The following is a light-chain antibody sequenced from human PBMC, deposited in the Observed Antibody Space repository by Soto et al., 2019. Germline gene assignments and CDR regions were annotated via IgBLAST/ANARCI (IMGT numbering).Light chain of an antibody. CDR2: EVT. V-gene: IGLV2-14*01. CDR3: SSYTGSSTLYV. Sequence: QSVLTQPASVSGSPGQSITISCTGTSSDVGTYNYVSWYQQHPGKAPKVMIYEVTYRPSGVSNRFSGSKSGNTASLTTSGLQAEDEAEYYCSSYTGSSTLYVFGTGT. CDR1: SSDVGTYNY. J-gene: IGLJ1*01.